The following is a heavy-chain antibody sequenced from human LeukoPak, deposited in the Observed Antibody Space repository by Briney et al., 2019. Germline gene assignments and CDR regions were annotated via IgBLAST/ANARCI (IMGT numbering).Heavy chain of an antibody. CDR1: GGSISSSSYY. Sequence: PSETLSLTCTVSGGSISSSSYYWGWIRQPPGKGLEWIGSIYHSGSSYYNPSLKSRVTISVDTSKNQFSLKLSSVTAADTAVYYCARHSSYYVNFDYWGQGTLVTVSS. CDR2: IYHSGSS. J-gene: IGHJ4*02. CDR3: ARHSSYYVNFDY. V-gene: IGHV4-39*01. D-gene: IGHD3-10*01.